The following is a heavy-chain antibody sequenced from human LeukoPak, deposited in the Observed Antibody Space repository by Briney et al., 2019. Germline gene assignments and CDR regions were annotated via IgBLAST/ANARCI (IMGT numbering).Heavy chain of an antibody. Sequence: GGSLRLSCATSGFSFSNYALNWVRQPPGKGLEWISTVTGSGDKTSYADSVKGRFIISRDNSKNTLYLQMNSLRAEDTAVYYRAKAARSLNKVLRFLEWVGWFDSWGQGILVSVSS. CDR1: GFSFSNYA. D-gene: IGHD3-3*01. CDR2: VTGSGDKT. V-gene: IGHV3-23*01. CDR3: AKAARSLNKVLRFLEWVGWFDS. J-gene: IGHJ5*01.